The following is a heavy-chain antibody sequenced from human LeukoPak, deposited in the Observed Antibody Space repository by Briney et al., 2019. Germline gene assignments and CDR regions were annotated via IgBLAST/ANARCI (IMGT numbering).Heavy chain of an antibody. Sequence: GGSLRLSCAASGFTFSSYAMSWVRQAPGKGLEWVSGLSNSGGSTYYADSVKGRFTISRDNSQTTLYLQMNSLRAEDTAVYYCAKDGIAGADNSHFDNWGQGTLVTVSS. V-gene: IGHV3-23*01. CDR1: GFTFSSYA. CDR3: AKDGIAGADNSHFDN. J-gene: IGHJ4*02. CDR2: LSNSGGST. D-gene: IGHD4-23*01.